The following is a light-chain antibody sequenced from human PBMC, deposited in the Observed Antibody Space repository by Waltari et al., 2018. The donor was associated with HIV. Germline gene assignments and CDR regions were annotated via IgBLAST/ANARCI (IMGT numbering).Light chain of an antibody. CDR3: ASFTADNTVL. CDR2: DVA. Sequence: AVTQPASVSGLPGQSTTISCTGGDSDFGLYNFVSWYQQHSGKPPKRIFYDVASRSSGVSDRFSGAIAGNTASLTISELRAEDEAHYYCASFTADNTVLFGGGTEVTVL. J-gene: IGLJ3*02. CDR1: DSDFGLYNF. V-gene: IGLV2-14*03.